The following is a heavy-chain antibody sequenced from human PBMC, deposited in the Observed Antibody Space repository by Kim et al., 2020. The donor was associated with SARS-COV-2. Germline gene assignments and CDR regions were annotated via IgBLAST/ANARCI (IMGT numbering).Heavy chain of an antibody. J-gene: IGHJ6*02. Sequence: SETLSLTCTVSGGSITSYYWSWIRQPAGKGLEWIGRIYTSGSIDYNPSLKSRITMSVDTSKSQFSLKLSSVTAADTAVYYCGASAGIRSDVWGQGTTVTVSS. CDR3: GASAGIRSDV. CDR1: GGSITSYY. D-gene: IGHD6-13*01. CDR2: IYTSGSI. V-gene: IGHV4-4*07.